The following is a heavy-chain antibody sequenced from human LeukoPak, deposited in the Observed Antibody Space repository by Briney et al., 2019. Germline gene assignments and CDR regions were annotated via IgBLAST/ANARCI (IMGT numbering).Heavy chain of an antibody. J-gene: IGHJ3*02. CDR3: ARDSSVSDAFDI. CDR2: IYYSGST. V-gene: IGHV4-59*01. Sequence: SETLSLTCTVSGGSISSYYWSWIRQPPGKGLEWIGYIYYSGSTNYNPSLKSRVAISVDTSKNQFSLKLSSVTAADTAVYYCARDSSVSDAFDIWGQGTMVTVPS. CDR1: GGSISSYY.